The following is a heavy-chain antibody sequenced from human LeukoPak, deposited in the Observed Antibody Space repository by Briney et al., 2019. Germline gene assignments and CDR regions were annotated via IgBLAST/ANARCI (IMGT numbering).Heavy chain of an antibody. D-gene: IGHD3-10*01. CDR3: ARQDLRGEHLRHGSRTENYGMDV. Sequence: GESLKISCKGSGYIFTTYWIGWVRQMPGKGLEWMGIIYPGDSDTRYSPSFQGQVTVSADKSISTAYLQWGSLKASDTAMYYCARQDLRGEHLRHGSRTENYGMDVWGQGTTVTVSS. V-gene: IGHV5-51*01. CDR1: GYIFTTYW. J-gene: IGHJ6*02. CDR2: IYPGDSDT.